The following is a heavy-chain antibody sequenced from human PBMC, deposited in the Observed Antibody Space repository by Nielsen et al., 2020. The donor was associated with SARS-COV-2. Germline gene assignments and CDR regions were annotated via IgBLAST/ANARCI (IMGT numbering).Heavy chain of an antibody. CDR2: INSDGSST. V-gene: IGHV3-74*01. Sequence: VRQAPGKGLVWDSRINSDGSSTSYADSVKGRFTISRDNAKNTLYLQMNSLRAEDTAVYYCAREDGDYDFWSGRFYYYGMDVWGQGTTVTVSS. D-gene: IGHD3-3*01. CDR3: AREDGDYDFWSGRFYYYGMDV. J-gene: IGHJ6*02.